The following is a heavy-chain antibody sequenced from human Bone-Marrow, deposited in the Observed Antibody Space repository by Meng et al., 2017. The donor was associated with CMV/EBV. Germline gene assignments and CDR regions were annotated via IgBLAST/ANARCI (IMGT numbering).Heavy chain of an antibody. V-gene: IGHV3-74*01. D-gene: IGHD2-2*01. CDR1: GFTFSSYW. CDR3: ARVYCSSTSCLNAEYFQH. J-gene: IGHJ1*01. Sequence: GGSLRLSCAASGFTFSSYWMHWVRQAAGKGLVWVSRINSDGSSTSYADSVKGRFTISRDNAKNTLYLQMNSLRAEDTAVYYCARVYCSSTSCLNAEYFQHWGQGTLVTSPQ. CDR2: INSDGSST.